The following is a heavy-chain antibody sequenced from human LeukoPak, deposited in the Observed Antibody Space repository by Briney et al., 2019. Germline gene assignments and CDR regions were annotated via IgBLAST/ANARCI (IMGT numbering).Heavy chain of an antibody. D-gene: IGHD6-19*01. CDR3: ALLAVASDFDS. V-gene: IGHV3-48*03. Sequence: GGSLRLSCAFSGFPFSIYEMNWVRQAPGKGLEGVSNIGSSGTTIYYADSVKGRFSVSRDNANSSLYLQMNSLRVEDTAVYYCALLAVASDFDSWGQGALVPVSS. CDR1: GFPFSIYE. J-gene: IGHJ4*02. CDR2: IGSSGTTI.